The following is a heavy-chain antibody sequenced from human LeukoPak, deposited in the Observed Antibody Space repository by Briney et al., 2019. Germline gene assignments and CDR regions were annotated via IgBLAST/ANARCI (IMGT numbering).Heavy chain of an antibody. J-gene: IGHJ5*02. CDR3: AKVNPSNWFDP. CDR2: IIGGGAVT. V-gene: IGHV3-23*01. CDR1: GFTFNNYA. Sequence: PGGSLRLSCAASGFTFNNYAMNWVRQAPGKGLEWVSGIIGGGAVTFYGDSVKGRFTISRDNSKNMLYLQMNSLRAEDTAVYYCAKVNPSNWFDPWGQGTLVTVSS.